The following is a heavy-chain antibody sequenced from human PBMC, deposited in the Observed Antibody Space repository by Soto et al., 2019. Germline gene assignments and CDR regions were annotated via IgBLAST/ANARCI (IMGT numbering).Heavy chain of an antibody. CDR3: AREGWEPRRGYHYGMDA. J-gene: IGHJ6*02. D-gene: IGHD1-26*01. CDR1: GYTFTSYG. CDR2: ISAYNGNT. V-gene: IGHV1-18*01. Sequence: ASVKVSCKASGYTFTSYGISWVRQAPGQGLEWMGWISAYNGNTNYAQKLQGRVTMTTDTSTSTAYMELRSLRSDDTAVYYCAREGWEPRRGYHYGMDAWGQGTTVTVSS.